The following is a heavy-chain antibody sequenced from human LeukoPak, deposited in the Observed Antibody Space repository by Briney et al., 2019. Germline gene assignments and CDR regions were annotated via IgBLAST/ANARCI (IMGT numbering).Heavy chain of an antibody. Sequence: SETLSLTCTVSGGSISSYYWSWIRQPPGKGLEWIGYIYYSGSTNYNPSLKSQVTISVDTSKNQFSLKLSSVTAADTAVYYCASGKYGVLDAFDIWGQGTMVTVSS. CDR3: ASGKYGVLDAFDI. CDR1: GGSISSYY. J-gene: IGHJ3*02. CDR2: IYYSGST. D-gene: IGHD4-17*01. V-gene: IGHV4-59*08.